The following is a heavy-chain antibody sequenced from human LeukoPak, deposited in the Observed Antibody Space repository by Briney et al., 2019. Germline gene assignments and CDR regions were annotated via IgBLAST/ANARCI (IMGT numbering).Heavy chain of an antibody. J-gene: IGHJ3*02. Sequence: PSETLSLTCTVSGGSISSYYWSWIRQPPGKGLEWIGYIYYSGGTNYNPSLKSRVTISVDTSKNQFSLKLSSVTAADTAVYYCARGLGSSWYSSAFDIWGQGTMVTVSS. V-gene: IGHV4-59*01. CDR3: ARGLGSSWYSSAFDI. CDR2: IYYSGGT. CDR1: GGSISSYY. D-gene: IGHD6-13*01.